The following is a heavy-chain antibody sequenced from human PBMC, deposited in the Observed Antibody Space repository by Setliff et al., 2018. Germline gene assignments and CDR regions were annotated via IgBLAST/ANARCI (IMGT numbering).Heavy chain of an antibody. CDR2: ISGYNGNT. Sequence: GASVKVSCKTSGYTFISYGLSWMRQAPGQGLEWMGWISGYNGNTEYAQNLQGRVTMTMDTSTSTAYMELRSLTSEDTAVYYCARNIGMGQRDYLDYWGQGTVVTVSS. V-gene: IGHV1-18*01. J-gene: IGHJ4*02. D-gene: IGHD5-18*01. CDR3: ARNIGMGQRDYLDY. CDR1: GYTFISYG.